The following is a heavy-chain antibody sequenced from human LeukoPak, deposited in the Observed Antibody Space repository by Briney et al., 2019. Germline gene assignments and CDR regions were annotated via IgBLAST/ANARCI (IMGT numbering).Heavy chain of an antibody. Sequence: PGGSLRLSCAASGFTLYSYNMNWVRQAPGKGLEWVSAISGSGGSTYYADSVKGRFTISRDNSKNTLYLQMNSLRAEDTAVYYCAKWAQRITMIVGDYFDYWGQGTLVTVSS. D-gene: IGHD3-22*01. CDR1: GFTLYSYN. CDR2: ISGSGGST. J-gene: IGHJ4*02. V-gene: IGHV3-23*01. CDR3: AKWAQRITMIVGDYFDY.